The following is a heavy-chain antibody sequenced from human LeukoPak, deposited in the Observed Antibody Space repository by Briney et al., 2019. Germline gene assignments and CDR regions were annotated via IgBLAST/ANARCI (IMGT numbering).Heavy chain of an antibody. CDR1: GFTFSSYS. V-gene: IGHV3-48*01. J-gene: IGHJ6*03. D-gene: IGHD3-22*01. Sequence: GGSLRLSCAASGFTFSSYSMNWVRQAPGKGLEWVSYISSGSSTIYYADSVTGRFTISRDNAKNSLYLQMNSLRAEDTAVYYCARALGSSGNYWSYYYYMDVWGKGTTVTVSS. CDR2: ISSGSSTI. CDR3: ARALGSSGNYWSYYYYMDV.